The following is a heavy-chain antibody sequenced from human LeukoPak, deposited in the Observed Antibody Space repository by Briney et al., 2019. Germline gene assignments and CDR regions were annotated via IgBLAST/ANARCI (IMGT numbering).Heavy chain of an antibody. Sequence: GASVKVSCKASGYPFTTFDISWVRQATGQGLEWVGWMNPNSGDTSYAQKFQGRVTMTRDTSTSTAYMELRSLRSDDTAVYYCARDRRYCSGGSCYSGVDWLDPWGQGTLVTVSS. V-gene: IGHV1-8*01. D-gene: IGHD2-15*01. CDR2: MNPNSGDT. J-gene: IGHJ5*02. CDR3: ARDRRYCSGGSCYSGVDWLDP. CDR1: GYPFTTFD.